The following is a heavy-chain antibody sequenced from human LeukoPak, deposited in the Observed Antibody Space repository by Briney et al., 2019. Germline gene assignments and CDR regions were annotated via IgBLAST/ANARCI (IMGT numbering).Heavy chain of an antibody. CDR2: FYYRGSS. J-gene: IGHJ6*02. D-gene: IGHD2-2*02. CDR3: ARLTIPGGNYYGMDV. V-gene: IGHV4-59*08. Sequence: ASESLSLICTVSGGSISGHYWTWIRQPPGRGLEWIGYFYYRGSSTYNPSLRRRITMSADTSMSQVYLNLTSVTAADTAVYYCARLTIPGGNYYGMDVWGQGTTVAVSS. CDR1: GGSISGHY.